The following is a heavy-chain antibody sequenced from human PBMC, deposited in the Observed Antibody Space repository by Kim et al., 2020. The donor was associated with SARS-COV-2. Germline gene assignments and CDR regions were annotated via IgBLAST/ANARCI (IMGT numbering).Heavy chain of an antibody. D-gene: IGHD2-2*02. J-gene: IGHJ4*02. Sequence: SVNGRFTISRDNSKNTLYLQMNSLRAEDTAVYYCAKSIVVVPAAIPAFDYWGQGTLVTVSS. V-gene: IGHV3-23*01. CDR3: AKSIVVVPAAIPAFDY.